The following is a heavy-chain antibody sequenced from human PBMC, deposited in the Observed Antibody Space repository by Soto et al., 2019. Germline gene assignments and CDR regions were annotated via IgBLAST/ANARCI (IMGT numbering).Heavy chain of an antibody. CDR1: GGSISTGTYY. V-gene: IGHV4-31*03. CDR2: IRYSGST. D-gene: IGHD3-3*01. J-gene: IGHJ6*04. Sequence: QVQLQESGPGLVKPSETLSLTCLVSGGSISTGTYYWTWIRQAPGTGLEWIGHIRYSGSTLYNPSFNSRLSISLGTSKSQFSRGLKSVTAAETDVYYGARGVDLDDVWSGYFGEGLALPYGMDVWGKGSAITVSS. CDR3: ARGVDLDDVWSGYFGEGLALPYGMDV.